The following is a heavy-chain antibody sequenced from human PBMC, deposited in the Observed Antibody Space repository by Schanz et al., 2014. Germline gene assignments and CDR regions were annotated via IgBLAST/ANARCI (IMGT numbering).Heavy chain of an antibody. D-gene: IGHD1-26*01. CDR1: GYDFHIYA. Sequence: QVHLVQSGAEVKKPGASVTVSCKASGYDFHIYAYSWVRQAPGQGPEWIGWISGYTGDTKYAQKFQHRVNMTTDRTTSTVYMELRSLRVDDTAVYFCARDNGRIPAANSFDYWGQGTLVNVSS. CDR3: ARDNGRIPAANSFDY. V-gene: IGHV1-18*01. CDR2: ISGYTGDT. J-gene: IGHJ4*02.